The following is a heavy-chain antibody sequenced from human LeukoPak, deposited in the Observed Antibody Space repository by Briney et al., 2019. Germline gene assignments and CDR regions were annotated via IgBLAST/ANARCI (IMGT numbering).Heavy chain of an antibody. CDR3: ARGRAVAGDNYYYYYYMDV. J-gene: IGHJ6*03. V-gene: IGHV1-2*02. Sequence: ASVKVSCKASGYTFTGYYMHRVRQAPGQGLEWMGWINPNSGGTNYAQKFQGRVTMTRDTSISTAYMELSRLRSDDTAVYYCARGRAVAGDNYYYYYYMDVWGKGTTVTVSS. CDR1: GYTFTGYY. D-gene: IGHD6-19*01. CDR2: INPNSGGT.